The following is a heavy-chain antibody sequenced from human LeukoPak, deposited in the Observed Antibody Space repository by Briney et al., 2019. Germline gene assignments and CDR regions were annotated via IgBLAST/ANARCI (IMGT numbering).Heavy chain of an antibody. CDR1: GGTFSSYA. Sequence: ASVKVSCKASGGTFSSYAISWVRQALGQGLEWMGGIIPIFGTANYAQKFQGRVTITADESTSTAYMELSSLRSEDTAVYYCAREGIGLDAFDIWGQGTMVTVSS. J-gene: IGHJ3*02. CDR3: AREGIGLDAFDI. D-gene: IGHD6-13*01. CDR2: IIPIFGTA. V-gene: IGHV1-69*13.